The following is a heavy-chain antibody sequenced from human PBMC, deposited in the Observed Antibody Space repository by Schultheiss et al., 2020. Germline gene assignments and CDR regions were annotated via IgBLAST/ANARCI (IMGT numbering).Heavy chain of an antibody. CDR1: GFTFDDYA. V-gene: IGHV3-20*04. Sequence: GGSLRLSCAGFGFTFDDYAMHWVRQAPGKGLEWVSGISGSGGITYYADSVKGRFTISRDNAKNSLYLQMNSLRAEDTAVYSCARARKGYCSGGSCYHYFDYWGQGTLVTVSS. D-gene: IGHD2-15*01. CDR3: ARARKGYCSGGSCYHYFDY. CDR2: ISGSGGIT. J-gene: IGHJ4*02.